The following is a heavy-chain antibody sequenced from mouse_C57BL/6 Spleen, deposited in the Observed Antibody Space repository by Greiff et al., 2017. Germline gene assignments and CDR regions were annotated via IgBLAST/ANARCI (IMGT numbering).Heavy chain of an antibody. Sequence: QVQLQQSGAELARPGASVKMSCKASGYTFTSYTMHWVKQRPGQGLEWIGYNNPSSGYTKYNQKFKDKATLTADKSSSTAYMQLSSLTSEDSAVYYCARWDYDEGYAMDYWGQGTSVTVSS. CDR3: ARWDYDEGYAMDY. D-gene: IGHD2-4*01. CDR1: GYTFTSYT. CDR2: NNPSSGYT. J-gene: IGHJ4*01. V-gene: IGHV1-4*01.